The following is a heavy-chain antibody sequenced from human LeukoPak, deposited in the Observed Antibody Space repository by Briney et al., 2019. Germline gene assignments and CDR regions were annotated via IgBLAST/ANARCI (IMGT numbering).Heavy chain of an antibody. CDR3: AREVPDTAMVPL. J-gene: IGHJ4*02. D-gene: IGHD5-18*01. Sequence: SETLSLTCTVSVGSISGYYWSWIRQPPGKGLEWIGYIYSSGNTNYNPSLKSRVTISVDTSKNQFSLKLSSVTAADTAVYYCAREVPDTAMVPLWGQGTLVTVSS. V-gene: IGHV4-59*01. CDR1: VGSISGYY. CDR2: IYSSGNT.